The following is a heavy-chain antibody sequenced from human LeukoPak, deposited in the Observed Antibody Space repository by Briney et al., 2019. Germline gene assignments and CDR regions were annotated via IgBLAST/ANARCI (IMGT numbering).Heavy chain of an antibody. V-gene: IGHV3-11*01. CDR3: ARAGRQQLGIPHAFNI. D-gene: IGHD6-13*01. J-gene: IGHJ3*02. CDR2: ISSSGSTI. Sequence: GGSLRLSCAASGFTFSDYYMSWIRQAPGKGLEWVSYISSSGSTIYYADSVKGRFTISRDNAKNSLYLQMNSLRAEDTAVYYCARAGRQQLGIPHAFNIWGQGTMVTVSS. CDR1: GFTFSDYY.